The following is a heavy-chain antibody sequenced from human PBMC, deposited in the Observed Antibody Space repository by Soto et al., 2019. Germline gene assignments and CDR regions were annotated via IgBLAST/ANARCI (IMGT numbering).Heavy chain of an antibody. CDR3: ARVPVTATSAYYPSWFDP. Sequence: PSETLSLTCTVSGASISGGDYYWSWIRQPPGKGLEWIGYIYHSGRTYYNPSLKSRVTISVDTSRNQFSLTLSSVAAADTAVYYCARVPVTATSAYYPSWFDPWGQGTLVTVSS. V-gene: IGHV4-30-4*01. CDR2: IYHSGRT. CDR1: GASISGGDYY. J-gene: IGHJ5*02. D-gene: IGHD3-22*01.